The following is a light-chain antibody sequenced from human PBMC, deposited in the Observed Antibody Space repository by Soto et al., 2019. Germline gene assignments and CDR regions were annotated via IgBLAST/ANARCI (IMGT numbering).Light chain of an antibody. CDR1: QSVTSNY. J-gene: IGKJ3*01. CDR2: GAS. CDR3: QQYGSSPT. Sequence: EIVLTQSPGTLSLSPGEGGTLSCRASQSVTSNYIAWYQQKPGQAPRLLILGASSRATGIPDRFSGSGSGTDFTLTISRLDPEDFVVYYCQQYGSSPTFGPGTKVDIK. V-gene: IGKV3-20*01.